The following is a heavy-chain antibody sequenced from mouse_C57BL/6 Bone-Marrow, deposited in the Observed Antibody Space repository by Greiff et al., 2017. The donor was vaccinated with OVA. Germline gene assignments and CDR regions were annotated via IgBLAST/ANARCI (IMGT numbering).Heavy chain of an antibody. CDR1: GFNIKDYY. D-gene: IGHD3-2*02. Sequence: VHVKQSGAELVKPGASVKLSCTASGFNIKDYYMHWVKQRTEQGLEWIGRIDPEDGETKYAPKFQGKATITADTSSNTAYLQLSSLTSEDTAVYYCASSPPTAQATPGFAYWGQGTLVTVSA. V-gene: IGHV14-2*01. CDR2: IDPEDGET. CDR3: ASSPPTAQATPGFAY. J-gene: IGHJ3*01.